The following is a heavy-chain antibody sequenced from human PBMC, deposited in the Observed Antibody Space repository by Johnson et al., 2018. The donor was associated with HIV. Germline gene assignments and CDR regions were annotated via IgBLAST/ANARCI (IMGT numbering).Heavy chain of an antibody. CDR3: ARDSGVNYGWDAFDI. D-gene: IGHD4-17*01. J-gene: IGHJ3*02. CDR2: ISYDGSNK. V-gene: IGHV3-30*03. CDR1: GFTFNDYY. Sequence: VQLVESGGGLVKPGGSLRLSCAASGFTFNDYYMSWIRQAPGKGLEWVAVISYDGSNKYYADSVKGRFTISRDNSKNTLYLQMNSLRAEDTAVYYCARDSGVNYGWDAFDIWGQGTMVTVSS.